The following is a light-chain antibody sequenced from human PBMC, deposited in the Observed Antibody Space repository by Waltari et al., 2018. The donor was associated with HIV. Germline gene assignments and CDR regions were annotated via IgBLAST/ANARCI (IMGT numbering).Light chain of an antibody. V-gene: IGKV1-5*03. CDR2: KAS. Sequence: DIQMTQSPSTLSASVGDRVTITCRASQSISSWLAWYQQKPGKAPKLLIYKASSLERGVPSRFSGSGSGTEFTLTISNLQPDDFATYYCQQYNSYPSFGQGTKLEIK. J-gene: IGKJ2*01. CDR3: QQYNSYPS. CDR1: QSISSW.